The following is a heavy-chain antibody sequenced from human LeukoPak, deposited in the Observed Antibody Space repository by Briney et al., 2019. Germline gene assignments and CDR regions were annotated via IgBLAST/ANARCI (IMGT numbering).Heavy chain of an antibody. CDR3: ARQLGYCSSTSCYADKVDY. CDR1: GDSISSSSYY. D-gene: IGHD2-2*01. J-gene: IGHJ4*02. V-gene: IGHV4-39*01. CDR2: IYYSGST. Sequence: SETLSLTCTVSGDSISSSSYYWRWIRQPPGKGLEWIGSIYYSGSTYYNPSLKSRVTISVDSSKNQFSLKLSSVTAADTAVYYCARQLGYCSSTSCYADKVDYWGQGTLVTVSS.